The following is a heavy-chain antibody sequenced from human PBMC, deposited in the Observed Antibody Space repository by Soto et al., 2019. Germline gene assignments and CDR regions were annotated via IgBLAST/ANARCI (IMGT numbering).Heavy chain of an antibody. D-gene: IGHD5-12*01. CDR2: LYYSGHT. J-gene: IGHJ5*02. Sequence: QLQLQESGPGLVKPSETLSLTCSVSGGSISSSAYYWGWIRQPPGKGLEWSASLYYSGHTYSNPSVKRRVLIATDTSKRPIALKVNSVTAADTALSDYARHGLKSLEYKGYGFLRARFDTSGQRPRFTVST. V-gene: IGHV4-39*01. CDR1: GGSISSSAYY. CDR3: ARHGLKSLEYKGYGFLRARFDT.